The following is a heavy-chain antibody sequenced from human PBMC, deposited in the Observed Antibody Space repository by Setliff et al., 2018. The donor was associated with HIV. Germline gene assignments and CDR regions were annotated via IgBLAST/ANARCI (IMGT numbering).Heavy chain of an antibody. Sequence: SETLSLTCTVSGDSISTDYWTWIRQPPGKGLEWIGYIYNSASTSYNPSLKSRVTISVDTSKNQFSLKLSSVTAADTAVYYCARHPPSDYWGQGTLVTGLL. CDR1: GDSISTDY. J-gene: IGHJ4*02. CDR2: IYNSAST. V-gene: IGHV4-59*08. CDR3: ARHPPSDY.